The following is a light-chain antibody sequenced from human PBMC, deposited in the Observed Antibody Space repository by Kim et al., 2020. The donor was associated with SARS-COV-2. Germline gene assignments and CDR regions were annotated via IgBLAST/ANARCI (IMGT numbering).Light chain of an antibody. CDR2: AAS. J-gene: IGKJ1*01. CDR3: QKYNSAPRT. CDR1: QGISNY. V-gene: IGKV1-27*01. Sequence: DIQMTQSPSSLSASVGDRVTITCRASQGISNYLAWYQQKPGKVPNILIYAASTLQSGVPSRFSGSGSGTDFTLTITGLQPEDVATYYCQKYNSAPRTFGQGTKVDIK.